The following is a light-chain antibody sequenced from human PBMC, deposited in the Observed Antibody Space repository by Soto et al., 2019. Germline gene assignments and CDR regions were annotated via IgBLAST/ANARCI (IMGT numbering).Light chain of an antibody. CDR2: DVS. CDR1: SSDVGGYNY. J-gene: IGLJ2*01. V-gene: IGLV2-14*01. CDR3: SSYTSTSTLVI. Sequence: QSALTQPASVSGSPGQSITISCTGTSSDVGGYNYVSWYQQHPGKAPKVMIYDVSYRPSGVSNRFSGSKSGNTASLTVSGLQAEDEADYYCSSYTSTSTLVIFGGGTQLTVL.